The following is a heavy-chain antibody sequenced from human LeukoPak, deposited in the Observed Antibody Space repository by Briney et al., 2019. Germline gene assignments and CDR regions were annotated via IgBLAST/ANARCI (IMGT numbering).Heavy chain of an antibody. D-gene: IGHD6-13*01. CDR1: GGSISSGGYY. CDR3: ARVVVDSSWADY. CDR2: IYYSGST. V-gene: IGHV4-31*03. Sequence: PSETLSLTCTVSGGSISSGGYYWRWIRQHPGKGLEWIGYIYYSGSTYYNPSLKSRVTISVDTSKNQFSLKLSSVTAADTAVYYCARVVVDSSWADYWGQGTLVTVSS. J-gene: IGHJ4*02.